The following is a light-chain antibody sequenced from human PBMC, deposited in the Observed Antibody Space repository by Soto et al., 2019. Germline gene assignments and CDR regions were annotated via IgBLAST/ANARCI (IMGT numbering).Light chain of an antibody. CDR1: SSNIGNNY. Sequence: QSVLTQPPSVSAAPGQKVTISCSGSSSNIGNNYVSWYQQLPGIAPKLLIYDNNKRPSGIPDRFSGSKSGTSATLGITGLQTGDEADYYCGTWDSSLSAGVFGTGTKLTVL. CDR2: DNN. CDR3: GTWDSSLSAGV. V-gene: IGLV1-51*01. J-gene: IGLJ1*01.